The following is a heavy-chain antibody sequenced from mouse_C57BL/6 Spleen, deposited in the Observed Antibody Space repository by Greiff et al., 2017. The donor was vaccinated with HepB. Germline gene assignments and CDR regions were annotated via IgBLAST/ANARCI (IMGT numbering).Heavy chain of an antibody. J-gene: IGHJ2*01. V-gene: IGHV1-15*01. D-gene: IGHD1-1*01. Sequence: QVQLQQSGAELVRPGASVTLSCKASGYTFTDYEMHWVKQTPVHGLEWIGAIDPETGGTAYNQKFKGKAILTADKSSSTAYMELRSLTSEDSAVYYCTRTCITTVVADYWGQGTTLTVSS. CDR1: GYTFTDYE. CDR2: IDPETGGT. CDR3: TRTCITTVVADY.